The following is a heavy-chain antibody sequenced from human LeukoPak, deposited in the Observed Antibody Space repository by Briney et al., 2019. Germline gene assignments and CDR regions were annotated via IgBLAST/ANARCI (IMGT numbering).Heavy chain of an antibody. CDR2: MNPNSGNR. D-gene: IGHD5-24*01. CDR3: ARVRDGYNDAYDI. CDR1: GYSFTTYD. V-gene: IGHV1-8*03. J-gene: IGHJ3*02. Sequence: GASVKVSCKASGYSFTTYDINWVRQATGQGLEWVGYMNPNSGNRVYAQKFQGRVTITTDTSISTAYMELSSMKSEDTAVYYCARVRDGYNDAYDIWGQGTMVTVSS.